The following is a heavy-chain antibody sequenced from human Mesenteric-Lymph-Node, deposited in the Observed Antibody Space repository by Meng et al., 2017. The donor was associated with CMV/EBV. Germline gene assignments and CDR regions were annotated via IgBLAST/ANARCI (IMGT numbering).Heavy chain of an antibody. J-gene: IGHJ4*02. V-gene: IGHV4-39*01. Sequence: ISSSSYYCACIRQPPGQGLVWIAEMSYSGSTYYNPSLRSRVTISVDTSKDQFSLNLSSVTAADTAVYYCARRLRHDYGDYVVVWYFDYWGQGALVTVSS. D-gene: IGHD4-17*01. CDR2: MSYSGST. CDR1: ISSSSYY. CDR3: ARRLRHDYGDYVVVWYFDY.